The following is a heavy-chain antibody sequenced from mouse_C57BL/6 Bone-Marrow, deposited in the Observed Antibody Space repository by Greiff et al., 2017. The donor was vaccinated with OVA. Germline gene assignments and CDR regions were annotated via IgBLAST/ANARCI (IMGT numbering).Heavy chain of an antibody. D-gene: IGHD1-1*01. Sequence: EVQLQQSGPELVKPGASVKISCKASGYTFTDYYMNWVKQSHGKSLEWIGDINPNNGGTSYNQKFKGKATLTVDKSSSTAYMELRSLTSEDSAVYYCARWAHYYGSRGFAYWGQGTLVTVSA. J-gene: IGHJ3*01. CDR1: GYTFTDYY. V-gene: IGHV1-26*01. CDR2: INPNNGGT. CDR3: ARWAHYYGSRGFAY.